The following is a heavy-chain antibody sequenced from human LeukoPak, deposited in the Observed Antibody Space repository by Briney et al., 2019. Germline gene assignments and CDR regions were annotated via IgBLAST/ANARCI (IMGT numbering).Heavy chain of an antibody. Sequence: PSETLSLTCTVSGGSISSSSYYWGWIRQPPGKGLEWIGYIYYSGSTNYNPSLKSRVTISVDTSKNQFSLKLSSVTAADTAVYYCARAYSYGYSYFDYWGQGTLVTVSS. J-gene: IGHJ4*02. D-gene: IGHD5-18*01. CDR2: IYYSGST. V-gene: IGHV4-61*05. CDR1: GGSISSSSYY. CDR3: ARAYSYGYSYFDY.